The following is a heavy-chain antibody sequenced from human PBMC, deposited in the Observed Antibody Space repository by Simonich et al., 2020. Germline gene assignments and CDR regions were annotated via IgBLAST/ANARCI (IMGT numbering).Heavy chain of an antibody. J-gene: IGHJ3*02. CDR3: ARSTTGTTAFDI. CDR2: ISADNGTT. V-gene: IGHV1-18*01. D-gene: IGHD1-1*01. Sequence: QVQLVQSGAEVKKPGASVKVSCKASGSTFTSYGIIWGRQAPGQGLEWMGWISADNGTTNYAQKLQGRVTMTTDTSTSTAYMELRSLRSDDTAVYYCARSTTGTTAFDIWGQGTMVTVSS. CDR1: GSTFTSYG.